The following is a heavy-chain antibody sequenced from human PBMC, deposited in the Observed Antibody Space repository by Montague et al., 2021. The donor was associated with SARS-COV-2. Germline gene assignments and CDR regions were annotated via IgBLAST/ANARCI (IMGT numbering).Heavy chain of an antibody. Sequence: SETLSLTCAVCGGSFSAHSWSWIRQSPGKGLELIGEINHRGSTTYMSSLKSRVTISVDTSKNQFSLKMSSVTAADTAIYYCARGGLAGGNYDIWSFSYTSPMDYWGQGTQVTVSS. V-gene: IGHV4-34*01. CDR3: ARGGLAGGNYDIWSFSYTSPMDY. D-gene: IGHD3/OR15-3a*01. CDR2: INHRGST. CDR1: GGSFSAHS. J-gene: IGHJ4*02.